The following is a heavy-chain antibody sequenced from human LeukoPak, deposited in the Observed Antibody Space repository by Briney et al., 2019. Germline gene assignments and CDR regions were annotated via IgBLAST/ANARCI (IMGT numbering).Heavy chain of an antibody. CDR3: VNRGSSWSFDY. CDR1: GFTFSGYP. D-gene: IGHD6-13*01. V-gene: IGHV3-64D*06. Sequence: QSGGSLRLSCSASGFTFSGYPMHWVRQAPGKGLQYVSGISSNGGSTYYADSVKARFTISRDNSKNTLFLQMSSLRAEDTAVYYCVNRGSSWSFDYWGQGTLVTVSS. J-gene: IGHJ4*02. CDR2: ISSNGGST.